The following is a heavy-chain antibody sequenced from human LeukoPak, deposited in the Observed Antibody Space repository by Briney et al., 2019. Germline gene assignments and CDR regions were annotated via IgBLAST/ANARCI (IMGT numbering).Heavy chain of an antibody. J-gene: IGHJ3*02. CDR3: VRDGMGGIKAFDI. D-gene: IGHD3-10*01. Sequence: PGGSLRLSCVVSGFSFSSYWMSWVRQAPGKGLEWVANIKPDGSQIYYVDSVKGRFTISRDNAKNSLYLQMSSLRAEDTAVYYCVRDGMGGIKAFDIWGQGTMVTVPS. CDR1: GFSFSSYW. CDR2: IKPDGSQI. V-gene: IGHV3-7*05.